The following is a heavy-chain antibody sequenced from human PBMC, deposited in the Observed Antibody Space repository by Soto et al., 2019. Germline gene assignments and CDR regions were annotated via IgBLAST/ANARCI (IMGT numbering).Heavy chain of an antibody. CDR1: GFTFSAYW. J-gene: IGHJ4*02. D-gene: IGHD4-17*01. CDR2: INQDGSEN. V-gene: IGHV3-7*01. CDR3: AMIGGDDSY. Sequence: PGGSLRLSCAASGFTFSAYWMTWVRQAPGKGLEWVANINQDGSENYYVDSVKGRFTISRDNVKNSMYLQMNSLREEGTAVYYCAMIGGDDSYWGQGTLVTVSS.